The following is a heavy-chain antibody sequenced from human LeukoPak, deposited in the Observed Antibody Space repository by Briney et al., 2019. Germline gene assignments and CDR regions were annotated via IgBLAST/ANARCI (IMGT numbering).Heavy chain of an antibody. CDR3: ATATYYDFWSGYLTFYCYYGMDV. CDR1: GFTVSSNY. CDR2: IYSGGST. Sequence: GGSLRLSCAASGFTVSSNYMSWVRQAPGKGLEWVSVIYSGGSTYYADSVKGRFTISRDNSKNTLYLQMNSLRAEDTAVYYCATATYYDFWSGYLTFYCYYGMDVWGQGTTVTVSS. V-gene: IGHV3-53*01. J-gene: IGHJ6*02. D-gene: IGHD3-3*01.